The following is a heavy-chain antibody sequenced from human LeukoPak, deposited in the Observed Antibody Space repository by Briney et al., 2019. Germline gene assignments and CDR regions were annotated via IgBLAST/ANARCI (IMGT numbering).Heavy chain of an antibody. J-gene: IGHJ4*02. V-gene: IGHV4-59*01. CDR2: IYYSGST. CDR3: ARGRKRSGYGISPFAY. Sequence: SETLSLTCTVSGGSISSYYWSWIRQPPGKGLECIGYIYYSGSTNYNPSLKSRVTISVDTSKNQFSLKLSSVTAADTAVYYCARGRKRSGYGISPFAYWGQGTLVTVSS. D-gene: IGHD3-3*01. CDR1: GGSISSYY.